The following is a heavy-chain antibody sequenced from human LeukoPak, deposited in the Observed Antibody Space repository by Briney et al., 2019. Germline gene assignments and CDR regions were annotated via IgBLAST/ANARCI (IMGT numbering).Heavy chain of an antibody. D-gene: IGHD4-11*01. CDR3: ARVTIRESCDY. V-gene: IGHV4-61*02. CDR1: GGSISSGSYY. J-gene: IGHJ4*02. Sequence: PSQTLSLTCTVSGGSISSGSYYWSWIRQPAGKGLEWIGRIYTSGSTNYNPSLKSRVTISVDTSKNQFSLKLSSETAADTAVYYCARVTIRESCDYWGQGTLVTVSS. CDR2: IYTSGST.